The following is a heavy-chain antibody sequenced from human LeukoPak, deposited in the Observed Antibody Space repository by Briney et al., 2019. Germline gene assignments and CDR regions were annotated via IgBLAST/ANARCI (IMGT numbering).Heavy chain of an antibody. CDR1: GFTFSSYG. CDR3: ARYYYDSSGAWFDP. D-gene: IGHD3-22*01. J-gene: IGHJ5*02. V-gene: IGHV3-30*03. CDR2: ISYDGGNK. Sequence: GGSLRLSCAASGFTFSSYGMHWVRQAPGKGLEWVAVISYDGGNKYYADSVKGRFTISRDNSKNTLYLQMNSLRAEDTAVYYCARYYYDSSGAWFDPWGQGTLVTVSS.